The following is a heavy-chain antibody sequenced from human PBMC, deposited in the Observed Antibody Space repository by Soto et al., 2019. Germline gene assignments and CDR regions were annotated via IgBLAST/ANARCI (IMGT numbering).Heavy chain of an antibody. D-gene: IGHD2-8*01. V-gene: IGHV1-69*11. CDR1: GVDFRGSY. CDR2: GIIPILGTT. CDR3: AKKNPHGDSNKAWLDP. J-gene: IGHJ5*02. Sequence: QLEESGGGLVEPGGSLRLSCVASGVDFRGSYMNWVRQAPGKGLEWMGGIIPILGTTKYAEKFLGRVTIRADDSSRTAFLELSSLTVDDTAVYFCAKKNPHGDSNKAWLDPWGQGTLVTVST.